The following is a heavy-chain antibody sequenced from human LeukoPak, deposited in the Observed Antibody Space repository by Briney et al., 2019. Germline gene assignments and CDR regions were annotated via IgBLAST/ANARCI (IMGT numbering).Heavy chain of an antibody. J-gene: IGHJ4*02. CDR2: IYYSGST. V-gene: IGHV4-59*11. D-gene: IGHD4-11*01. Sequence: SATLSLTCTVSGGSISSHYWSWLRPPPGKGLEWIGYIYYSGSTNYNPSLKSRVTISVDTSKNQFSLKLSSVTAADTAVYYCARATVTTLHFDYWGQGTLVTVSS. CDR3: ARATVTTLHFDY. CDR1: GGSISSHY.